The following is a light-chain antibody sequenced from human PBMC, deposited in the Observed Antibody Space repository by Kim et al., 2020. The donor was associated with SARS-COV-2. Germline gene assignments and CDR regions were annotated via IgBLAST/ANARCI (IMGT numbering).Light chain of an antibody. Sequence: VCRRESAPLSARASHSVVSSLAWYQQPPASPPTLLIYDASNSANGIPARFSVSGSGTGFTLTISSLEPEDFAVYYCQHRNNWSPTFGQGTRLEIK. CDR2: DAS. CDR3: QHRNNWSPT. J-gene: IGKJ5*01. V-gene: IGKV3-11*01. CDR1: HSVVSS.